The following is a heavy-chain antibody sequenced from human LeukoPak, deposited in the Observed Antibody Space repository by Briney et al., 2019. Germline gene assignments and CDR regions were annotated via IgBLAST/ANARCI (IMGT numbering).Heavy chain of an antibody. CDR3: ARGLGYCSSTSCPVGNWFDP. J-gene: IGHJ5*02. D-gene: IGHD2-2*01. Sequence: PGGSLRLSCAASGFTFSTYGMHWVRQAPGKGLEWVALIWSDDRNKYYADSVKGRFTISRDNSKNTLYLQMNSLRAEDTAVYYCARGLGYCSSTSCPVGNWFDPWGQGTLVTVSS. CDR1: GFTFSTYG. V-gene: IGHV3-33*01. CDR2: IWSDDRNK.